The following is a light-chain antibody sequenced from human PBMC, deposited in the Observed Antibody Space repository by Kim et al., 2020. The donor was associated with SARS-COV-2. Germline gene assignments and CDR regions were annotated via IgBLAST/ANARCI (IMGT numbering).Light chain of an antibody. CDR1: QNINTY. CDR3: QQTYTSPPYS. J-gene: IGKJ2*03. CDR2: GAS. Sequence: ASVGDRVTITCRASQNINTYLNWYQQKSGKASNLLIYGASNLQSGVSSRFSGGGSGTDFALTISSLQPEDFATYYCQQTYTSPPYSFGQGTKLEI. V-gene: IGKV1-39*01.